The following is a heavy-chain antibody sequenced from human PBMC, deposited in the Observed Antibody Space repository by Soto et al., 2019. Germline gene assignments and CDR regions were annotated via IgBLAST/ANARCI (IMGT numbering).Heavy chain of an antibody. CDR2: INSDGSSI. CDR1: GFTFSRYW. Sequence: EVQLVESGGGLVQPGGSLRLSCAAAGFTFSRYWMHWVRQVPGKGPMWLSRINSDGSSISYTDSVNGRFTISRDNAKNTLYLQMNSRRAEDTAIYYCARDLENDGNYYMDVWGSGTTVTVSS. CDR3: ARDLENDGNYYMDV. J-gene: IGHJ6*03. V-gene: IGHV3-74*01. D-gene: IGHD3-3*01.